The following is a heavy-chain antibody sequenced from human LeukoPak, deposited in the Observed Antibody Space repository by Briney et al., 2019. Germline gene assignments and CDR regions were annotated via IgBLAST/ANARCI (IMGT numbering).Heavy chain of an antibody. D-gene: IGHD3-16*01. CDR3: AKGLTYYYYYYMDV. CDR2: ISYDGSNK. CDR1: GFAFSSYG. Sequence: PGGSLRLTCAASGFAFSSYGMHWVRQAPGKGLEWVSVISYDGSNKYYADSVKGRFTISRDNSKNTLYLQMNSLRAEDTAVYYCAKGLTYYYYYYMDVWGKGTTVTISS. J-gene: IGHJ6*03. V-gene: IGHV3-30*18.